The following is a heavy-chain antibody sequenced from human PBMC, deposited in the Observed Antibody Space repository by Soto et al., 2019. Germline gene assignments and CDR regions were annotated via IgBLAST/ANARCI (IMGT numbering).Heavy chain of an antibody. V-gene: IGHV1-18*01. CDR1: GYTFTSYG. J-gene: IGHJ4*02. Sequence: QVQLVQSGAEVKKPGASVKVSCKASGYTFTSYGISWVRQAPGQGLEWMGWISAYNGNKKYAQKVQGRVTMTTDTSTTTAYMEVRSLRSDDTAVYYCARDAAIDMNDYWGQGTLVTVSS. CDR3: ARDAAIDMNDY. D-gene: IGHD2-15*01. CDR2: ISAYNGNK.